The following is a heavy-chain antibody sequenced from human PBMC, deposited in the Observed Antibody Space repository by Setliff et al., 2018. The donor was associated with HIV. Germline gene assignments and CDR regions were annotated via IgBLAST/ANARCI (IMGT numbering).Heavy chain of an antibody. CDR1: GGSISSGSYY. Sequence: KPSETLSLTCTVSGGSISSGSYYWSWIRQPAGKGLEWIGHIYTSGSTNYNPTLKSRVTISRDTSKNQFSLKLSSVTAADTAVYYCARAPTVVTLLDYWGQGTLVTVSS. CDR2: IYTSGST. V-gene: IGHV4-61*09. CDR3: ARAPTVVTLLDY. J-gene: IGHJ4*02. D-gene: IGHD4-17*01.